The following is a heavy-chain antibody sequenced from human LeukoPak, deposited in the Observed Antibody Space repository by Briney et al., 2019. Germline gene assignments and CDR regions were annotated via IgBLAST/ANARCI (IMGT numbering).Heavy chain of an antibody. CDR1: GYRFTSYW. CDR2: IYPGDSDT. CDR3: ARTRGTTRYYYYMDV. D-gene: IGHD1-7*01. Sequence: GESLKISCKGSGYRFTSYWIGWVRQMPGKGLEWMGIIYPGDSDTRYSPSFQGQVTISADKSISTAYLQWSSLKASDTAMYYCARTRGTTRYYYYMDVWGKGTTVTVSS. V-gene: IGHV5-51*01. J-gene: IGHJ6*03.